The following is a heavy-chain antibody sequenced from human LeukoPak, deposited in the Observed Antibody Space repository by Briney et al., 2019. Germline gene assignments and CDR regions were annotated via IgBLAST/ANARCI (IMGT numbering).Heavy chain of an antibody. J-gene: IGHJ5*02. D-gene: IGHD2-2*01. V-gene: IGHV4-39*01. CDR2: IHYRGNT. Sequence: PSETLSLTCTVSGDSISSSSYYWGWIRQPPGKGLEWIGSIHYRGNTYYNPSLKSRVTISVDTSKNQFSLKLSSVTAADTAAYYCARSAPRYCSSTSCYGGLLEFDPWGQGTLVTVSS. CDR3: ARSAPRYCSSTSCYGGLLEFDP. CDR1: GDSISSSSYY.